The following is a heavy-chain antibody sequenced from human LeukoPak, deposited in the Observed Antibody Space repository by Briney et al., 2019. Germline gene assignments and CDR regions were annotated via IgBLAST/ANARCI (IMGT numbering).Heavy chain of an antibody. Sequence: SQTLSLTCAISGDSVSSKSATWNWIRQSPSRGLEWLGRTYYTSKWYNDYAVSVRSRITINPDASKNQFSLQLNSVTPEDTAVYYCAREGWFGEPPSHWFDPWGQGILVTVSS. CDR3: AREGWFGEPPSHWFDP. D-gene: IGHD3-10*01. CDR1: GDSVSSKSAT. V-gene: IGHV6-1*01. CDR2: TYYTSKWYN. J-gene: IGHJ5*02.